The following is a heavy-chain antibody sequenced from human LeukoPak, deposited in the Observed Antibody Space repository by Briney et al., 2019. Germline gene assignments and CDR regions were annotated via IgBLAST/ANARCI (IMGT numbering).Heavy chain of an antibody. Sequence: SETLSLTCTVSGGSISSYYWSWIRQPPGKGLEWIGYIYYSGSTNYNPSLKSRVTISVDTSKNQFSLKLSSVTAADTAVYYCARGVLVGATRREPQSLDDWGQGTLVTVSS. CDR3: ARGVLVGATRREPQSLDD. D-gene: IGHD1-26*01. CDR1: GGSISSYY. CDR2: IYYSGST. V-gene: IGHV4-59*08. J-gene: IGHJ4*02.